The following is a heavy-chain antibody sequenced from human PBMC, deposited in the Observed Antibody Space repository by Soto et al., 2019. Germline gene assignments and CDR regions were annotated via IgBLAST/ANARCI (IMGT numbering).Heavy chain of an antibody. CDR2: IKYSGTT. CDR1: GTSIISSFFD. J-gene: IGHJ3*02. Sequence: SATLSITCTLCGTSIISSFFDWAWIREPPGTGVEGIARIKYSGTTFYNPSLKSRVTLSVDTSKNQFALKLSSVTAAETAVYYCARHGITGSYYDAFDIWGQGTMVT. CDR3: ARHGITGSYYDAFDI. D-gene: IGHD1-26*01. V-gene: IGHV4-39*01.